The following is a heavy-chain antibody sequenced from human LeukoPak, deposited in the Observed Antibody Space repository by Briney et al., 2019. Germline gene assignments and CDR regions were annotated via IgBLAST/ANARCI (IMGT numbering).Heavy chain of an antibody. V-gene: IGHV4-34*01. CDR2: INHSGST. CDR1: GFTFSNVW. CDR3: ARGLSGYSGYED. Sequence: GSLRLSCAASGFTFSNVWMSWIRQPPGKGLEWIGEINHSGSTNYNPSLKSRVTISVDTSKNQFSLKLSSVTAADTAVYYCARGLSGYSGYEDWGQGTLVTVSS. D-gene: IGHD5-12*01. J-gene: IGHJ4*02.